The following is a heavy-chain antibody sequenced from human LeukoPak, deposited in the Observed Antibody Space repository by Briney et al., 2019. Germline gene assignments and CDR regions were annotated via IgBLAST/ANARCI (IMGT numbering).Heavy chain of an antibody. CDR1: GGSISSSSYY. V-gene: IGHV4-39*07. CDR2: IYYSGST. CDR3: ARYIKYGSGSAAFDP. J-gene: IGHJ5*02. Sequence: SETLSLTCTVSGGSISSSSYYWGWIRQPPGKGLEWIGSIYYSGSTYYNPSLKSRVTISVDTSKDQFSLKLSSVTAADTAVYYCARYIKYGSGSAAFDPWGQGTLVTVSS. D-gene: IGHD3-10*01.